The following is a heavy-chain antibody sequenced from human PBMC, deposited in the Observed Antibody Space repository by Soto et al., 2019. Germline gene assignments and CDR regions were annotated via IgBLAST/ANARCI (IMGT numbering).Heavy chain of an antibody. CDR3: AGMVRGVIINISWFDP. D-gene: IGHD3-10*01. J-gene: IGHJ5*02. CDR1: GFTFSSYA. V-gene: IGHV3-23*01. Sequence: PGGSLRLSCAASGFTFSSYAMSWVRQAPGKGLEWVSAISGSGGSTYYTDSVKGRFTISRDNSKNTLYLQMNSLRAEDTAVYYRAGMVRGVIINISWFDPWGQGTRVTVS. CDR2: ISGSGGST.